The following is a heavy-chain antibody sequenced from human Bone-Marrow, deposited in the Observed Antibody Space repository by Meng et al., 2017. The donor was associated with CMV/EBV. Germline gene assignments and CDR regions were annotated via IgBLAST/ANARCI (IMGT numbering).Heavy chain of an antibody. V-gene: IGHV3-33*03. CDR1: GFTFSKCG. CDR3: AKAPYSGGFDS. D-gene: IGHD3-10*01. CDR2: IWYDGSEE. J-gene: IGHJ4*02. Sequence: LSCTASGFTFSKCGMHWVRQAPGKGLEWVAVIWYDGSEEYYADNVKGRFTISRDNYRHMLYLQMNNLRAEYTAVYYCAKAPYSGGFDSWGQGTLVTVSS.